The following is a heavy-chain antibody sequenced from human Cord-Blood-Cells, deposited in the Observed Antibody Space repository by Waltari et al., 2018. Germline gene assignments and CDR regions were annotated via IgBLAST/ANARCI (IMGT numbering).Heavy chain of an antibody. V-gene: IGHV2-26*01. CDR2: IFSNDEK. Sequence: QVTLQESGPVLVKPTETLTLTCTVSGFSLSNARMGVSWIRQPPGKALEWLGHIFSNDEKSYNTSLKSRLTISKDTSKSQVVLTMTNMDPVDTATYYCARALKLGLQSPESDAFDIWGQGTMVTVSS. CDR3: ARALKLGLQSPESDAFDI. CDR1: GFSLSNARMG. D-gene: IGHD7-27*01. J-gene: IGHJ3*02.